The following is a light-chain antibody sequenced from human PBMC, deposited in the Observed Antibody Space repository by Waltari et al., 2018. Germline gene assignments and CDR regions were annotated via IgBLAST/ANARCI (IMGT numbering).Light chain of an antibody. V-gene: IGKV1-5*03. CDR2: KAS. CDR1: QSISSW. CDR3: QQYKTYSYT. Sequence: DIQMTQSPSTLSASVGERVTITCRASQSISSWLTWYQQKPGKAPKALIYKASSLESGVPSRFSGGGSGTEFTLTISSLQPDDFATYYCQQYKTYSYTFGQGTKLEIK. J-gene: IGKJ2*01.